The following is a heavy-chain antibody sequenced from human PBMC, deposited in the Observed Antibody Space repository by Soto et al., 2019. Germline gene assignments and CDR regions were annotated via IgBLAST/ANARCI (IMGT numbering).Heavy chain of an antibody. Sequence: SVKVSCKASGGTFSSYAISWVRQAPGQGLEWMGGIIPIFGTANYAQKFQGRVTITADESTSTAYMELSSLRSEDTAVYYCARQYSSGWDFDYWGQGTLVTVSS. CDR1: GGTFSSYA. CDR3: ARQYSSGWDFDY. CDR2: IIPIFGTA. V-gene: IGHV1-69*13. D-gene: IGHD6-19*01. J-gene: IGHJ4*02.